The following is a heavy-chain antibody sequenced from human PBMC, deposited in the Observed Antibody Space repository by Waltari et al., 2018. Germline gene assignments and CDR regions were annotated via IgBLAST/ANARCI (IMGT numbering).Heavy chain of an antibody. CDR3: ARVSITYAFDI. D-gene: IGHD5-12*01. J-gene: IGHJ3*02. V-gene: IGHV4-59*01. CDR1: GASIGSYY. CDR2: IYYSGST. Sequence: QVPLQESGPGLVKPPEPLSLPCPVSGASIGSYYCSWIRQPPGKGLEWIGYIYYSGSTNYNPSLKSRVTISVDTSKNQFSLKLSSVTAADTAVYYCARVSITYAFDIWGQGTMVTVSS.